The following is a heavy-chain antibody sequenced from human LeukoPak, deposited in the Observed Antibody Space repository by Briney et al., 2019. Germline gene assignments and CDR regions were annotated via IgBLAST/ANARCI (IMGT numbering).Heavy chain of an antibody. CDR2: ISWDGGST. CDR3: AKDYGDYGSSYYYYMDV. V-gene: IGHV3-43D*03. Sequence: GGSLRLSCAASGFTFDDYAMHWVRQAPGKGLEWVSLISWDGGSTYYADSVKGRFTISRDNSKISLYLQMNSLRAEDTALYYCAKDYGDYGSSYYYYMDVWGKGTTVTVSS. D-gene: IGHD4-17*01. J-gene: IGHJ6*03. CDR1: GFTFDDYA.